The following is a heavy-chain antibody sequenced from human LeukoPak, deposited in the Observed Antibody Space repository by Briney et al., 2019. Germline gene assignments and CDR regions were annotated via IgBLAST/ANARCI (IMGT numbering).Heavy chain of an antibody. CDR1: GGSISSGSYY. D-gene: IGHD6-6*01. CDR3: ARMSIAAPSWFDP. Sequence: PSQTLSLTCTVSGGSISSGSYYWSWLRPPAGKGLEWIGRIYTSGSTNYNPSLKRRVTISVDTSKNQFSLKLSSVIAADTAVYYCARMSIAAPSWFDPWGQGTLVTVSS. CDR2: IYTSGST. V-gene: IGHV4-61*02. J-gene: IGHJ5*02.